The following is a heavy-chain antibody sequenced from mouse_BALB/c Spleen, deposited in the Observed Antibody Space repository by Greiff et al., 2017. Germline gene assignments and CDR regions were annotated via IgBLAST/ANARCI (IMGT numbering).Heavy chain of an antibody. D-gene: IGHD1-1*02. V-gene: IGHV5-17*02. Sequence: EVKLMESGGGLVQPGGSRKLSCAASGFTFSSFGMHWVRQAPEKGLEWVAYISSGSSTIYYADTVKGRFTISRDNPKNTLFLQMTSLRSEDTAMYYCARSGGYFCDYWGQGTTLTVSS. CDR2: ISSGSSTI. CDR3: ARSGGYFCDY. J-gene: IGHJ2*01. CDR1: GFTFSSFG.